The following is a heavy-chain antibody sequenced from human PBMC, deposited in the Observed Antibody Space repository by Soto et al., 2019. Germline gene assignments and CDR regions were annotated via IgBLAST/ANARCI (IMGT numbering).Heavy chain of an antibody. V-gene: IGHV3-30-3*01. CDR2: ISYDGSNK. D-gene: IGHD3-3*01. Sequence: AGGSLRLSCAASGFTFSSYAMHWVRQAPGKGLEWVAVISYDGSNKYYADSVKGRFTISRDNSKNTLYLQMNSLRAEDTAVYYCASYSYYDFWSGYQPQLDYWGQGTLVTVSS. CDR1: GFTFSSYA. CDR3: ASYSYYDFWSGYQPQLDY. J-gene: IGHJ4*02.